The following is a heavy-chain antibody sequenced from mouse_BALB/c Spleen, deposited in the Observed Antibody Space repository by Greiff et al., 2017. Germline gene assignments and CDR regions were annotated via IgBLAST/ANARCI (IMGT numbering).Heavy chain of an antibody. D-gene: IGHD2-3*01. Sequence: EVQLQQSGAELVRSGASVKLSCTASGFNIKDYYMHWVKQRPEQGLEWIGWIDPGNGDTEYAPKFQGKATMTADTSSNTAYLQLSSLTSEDTAVSYCNACHDGSAYYVDCWGQGTTLTVAS. V-gene: IGHV14-4*02. CDR1: GFNIKDYY. CDR3: NACHDGSAYYVDC. J-gene: IGHJ2*01. CDR2: IDPGNGDT.